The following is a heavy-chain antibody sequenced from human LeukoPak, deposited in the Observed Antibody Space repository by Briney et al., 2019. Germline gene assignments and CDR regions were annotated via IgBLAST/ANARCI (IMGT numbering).Heavy chain of an antibody. Sequence: SETLSLTCTVSGGSISGSYWSWLRQPPGKGLEWIAYMYNSGSTNYNPSLKSRVTISIDTSKNQSSLKLSSLTAADAAIYYCARGIESYGDYGYWGQGILVTVSS. CDR2: MYNSGST. J-gene: IGHJ4*02. CDR1: GGSISGSY. D-gene: IGHD4-17*01. V-gene: IGHV4-59*01. CDR3: ARGIESYGDYGY.